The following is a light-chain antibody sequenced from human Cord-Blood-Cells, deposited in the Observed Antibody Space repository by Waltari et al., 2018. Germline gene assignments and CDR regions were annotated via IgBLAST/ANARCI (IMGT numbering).Light chain of an antibody. CDR3: QQSYSTPRT. CDR2: AAS. J-gene: IGKJ1*01. Sequence: IHMTQSPSSLSAFVGAEITITCRASQSISSYLKWHQQKPGNAPKLLIYAASSLQSGVPSRFSGSGSGTEFTLTISSLQPEDFATYYCQQSYSTPRTFGQGTKVEIK. CDR1: QSISSY. V-gene: IGKV1-39*01.